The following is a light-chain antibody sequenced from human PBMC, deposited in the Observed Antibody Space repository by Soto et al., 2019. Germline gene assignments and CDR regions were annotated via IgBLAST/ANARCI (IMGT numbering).Light chain of an antibody. CDR1: QSVSSN. V-gene: IGKV3-15*01. Sequence: VSPGERATLSCRASQSVSSNLAWYQQKPGQAPRLLIYGASTRATGIPARFSGSGSGTELTLTISSLQSEDFAVYYCQQYNNWPPWTFGQGTKVEIK. CDR2: GAS. J-gene: IGKJ1*01. CDR3: QQYNNWPPWT.